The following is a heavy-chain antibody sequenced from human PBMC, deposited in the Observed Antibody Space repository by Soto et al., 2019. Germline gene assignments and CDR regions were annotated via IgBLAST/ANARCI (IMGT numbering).Heavy chain of an antibody. J-gene: IGHJ4*02. D-gene: IGHD2-2*01. Sequence: PRLSCTVSGFPFNNYGINWVRKAPGKGLEWVSSVSKSDYTYYSDSVKGRFTISRDNAKNSVSLQMNTLRVEDTAVYYCAREDSIIIPAVSDFWGQGTLVTVSS. V-gene: IGHV3-21*01. CDR1: GFPFNNYG. CDR2: VSKSDYT. CDR3: AREDSIIIPAVSDF.